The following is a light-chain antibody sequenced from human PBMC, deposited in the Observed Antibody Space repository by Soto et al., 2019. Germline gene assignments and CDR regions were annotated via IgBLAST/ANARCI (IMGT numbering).Light chain of an antibody. CDR1: QSLSNNY. V-gene: IGKV3-20*01. CDR3: QQYGSSGT. CDR2: GAS. Sequence: EIVMTQSPATLAVSPGDTATLSCRASQSLSNNYLAWYQQKPGQAPRLLIYGASNRATGIPDRFSGSGSGTDFTLTISRLEPEDFAVYYCQQYGSSGTFGQGTKLDIK. J-gene: IGKJ1*01.